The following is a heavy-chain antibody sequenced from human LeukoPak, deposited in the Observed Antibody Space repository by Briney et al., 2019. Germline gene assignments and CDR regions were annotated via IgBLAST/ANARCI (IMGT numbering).Heavy chain of an antibody. CDR3: ARDMPLFDYDSSSYYDY. CDR2: ISYDGSNK. V-gene: IGHV3-30-3*01. CDR1: GFTFSSYA. Sequence: GSLRLSCAASGFTFSSYAMHWVRQAPGKGLEWVAVISYDGSNKYYADSVKGRFTISRDNSKNTLYLQMNSLRAEDTAVYYCARDMPLFDYDSSSYYDYWGQGTLVTVSS. J-gene: IGHJ4*02. D-gene: IGHD3-22*01.